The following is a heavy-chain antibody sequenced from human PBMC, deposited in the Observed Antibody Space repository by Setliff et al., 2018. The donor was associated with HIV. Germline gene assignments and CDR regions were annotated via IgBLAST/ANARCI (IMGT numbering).Heavy chain of an antibody. Sequence: SETLSLTCAVYGGSFNGYYWSWIRQPPGKGLEWIGEINHSGSTNYNPSLKSRVTISVDTSKNQFSLKLTSVTAAETAVYYCARYYCPTGECYGFDIWGQGTRVTVSS. CDR3: ARYYCPTGECYGFDI. V-gene: IGHV4-34*10. CDR2: INHSGST. CDR1: GGSFNGYY. J-gene: IGHJ3*02. D-gene: IGHD2-8*01.